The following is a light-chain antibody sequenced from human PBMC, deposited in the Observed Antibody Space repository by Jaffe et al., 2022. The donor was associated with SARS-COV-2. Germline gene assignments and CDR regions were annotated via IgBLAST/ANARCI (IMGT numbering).Light chain of an antibody. V-gene: IGKV3-20*01. CDR3: HQFDTSPRT. Sequence: EIVLTQSPGTLSLSPGERATLSCRASQSVGSNYLVWFQQKPGQAPRLLIYGTSSRATGIPDRFSGSGSGTDFTLTISRLEPEDFAVYYCHQFDTSPRTFGQGTKVEIK. CDR2: GTS. CDR1: QSVGSNY. J-gene: IGKJ1*01.